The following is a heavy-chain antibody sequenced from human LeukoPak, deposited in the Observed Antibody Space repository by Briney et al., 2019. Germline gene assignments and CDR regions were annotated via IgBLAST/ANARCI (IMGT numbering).Heavy chain of an antibody. D-gene: IGHD3-10*02. Sequence: GGSLRLSCAASGFSFSSSGMHWVRQAPGKGLEWVAVIWYDGSNEYYADSVKGRFTISRANSKNTLHLQMNSLRVEDTSVYYCAREISMFVNAFDLWGQGTLVAVSS. V-gene: IGHV3-33*01. CDR2: IWYDGSNE. CDR1: GFSFSSSG. CDR3: AREISMFVNAFDL. J-gene: IGHJ3*01.